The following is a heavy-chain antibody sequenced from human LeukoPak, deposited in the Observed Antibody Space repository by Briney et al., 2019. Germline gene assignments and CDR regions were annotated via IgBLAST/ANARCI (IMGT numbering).Heavy chain of an antibody. V-gene: IGHV1-69*13. CDR2: IIPIFGTA. D-gene: IGHD2-15*01. CDR3: ARAHPGYCSSGSCSYWFDP. CDR1: GGTFSSYA. Sequence: GASVKVSCKASGGTFSSYAISWVRQAPGQGLEWMGGIIPIFGTANYAQKFQGRVTITADESTSTAYMELSSLRSEDTAVYYCARAHPGYCSSGSCSYWFDPWGQGTLVTVSS. J-gene: IGHJ5*02.